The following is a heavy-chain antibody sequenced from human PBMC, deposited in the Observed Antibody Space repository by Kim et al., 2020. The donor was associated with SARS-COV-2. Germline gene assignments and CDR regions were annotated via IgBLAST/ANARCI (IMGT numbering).Heavy chain of an antibody. J-gene: IGHJ3*02. D-gene: IGHD3-22*01. CDR1: GGSISSNFYY. CDR2: IYYSGNT. Sequence: SETLSLTCTVSGGSISSNFYYWNWIRQHPEKGLEWIGYIYYSGNTYYTPSLKSRVTISVDTSKNQFSLKLASVTAADTAIYYCARGPYYDSSGPDAFDIWGQGTMATV. V-gene: IGHV4-31*03. CDR3: ARGPYYDSSGPDAFDI.